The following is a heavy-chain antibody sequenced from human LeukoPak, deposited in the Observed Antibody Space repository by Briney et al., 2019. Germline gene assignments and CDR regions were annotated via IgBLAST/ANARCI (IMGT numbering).Heavy chain of an antibody. CDR1: GGSISSSSYY. D-gene: IGHD4-23*01. J-gene: IGHJ6*03. CDR2: IYYSGST. V-gene: IGHV4-39*07. CDR3: ARDRRVTYYYYYMDV. Sequence: SETLSLTCTVSGGSISSSSYYWGWIRQPPGKGLEWIGSIYYSGSTYYNPSLKSRVTISVDTSKNQFSLKLSSVTAADTAVYYCARDRRVTYYYYYMDVWGKGTTVTVSS.